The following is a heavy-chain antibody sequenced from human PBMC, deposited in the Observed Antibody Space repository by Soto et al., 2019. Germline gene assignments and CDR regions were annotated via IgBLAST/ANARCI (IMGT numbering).Heavy chain of an antibody. Sequence: SVKVSCKASGGTFSSYTISWVRQAPGQGLEWMGRIIPILGIANSAQKFQGRVSITADKSTGTAYMELSSLRSDDTAVYYCLNIPHYWGQGTLVTVSS. V-gene: IGHV1-69*02. J-gene: IGHJ4*02. CDR2: IIPILGIA. CDR3: LNIPHY. CDR1: GGTFSSYT.